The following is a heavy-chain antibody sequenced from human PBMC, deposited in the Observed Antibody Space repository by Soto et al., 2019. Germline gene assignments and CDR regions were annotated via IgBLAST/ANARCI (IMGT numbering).Heavy chain of an antibody. D-gene: IGHD2-2*01. CDR2: MNPNSGNT. CDR3: ARGFGYCSSTSCYSSWFDP. V-gene: IGHV1-8*01. CDR1: GYTFTSYD. J-gene: IGHJ5*02. Sequence: ASVKVSCKASGYTFTSYDINWVRQATGQGLEWMGWMNPNSGNTGYAQKFQGRVTMTRNTSISTAYMELSSLRSEDTAVYYCARGFGYCSSTSCYSSWFDPWGQGTLVTVSS.